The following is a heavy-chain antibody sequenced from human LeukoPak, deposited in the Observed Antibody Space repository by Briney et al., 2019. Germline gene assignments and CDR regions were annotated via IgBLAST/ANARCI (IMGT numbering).Heavy chain of an antibody. CDR1: GYTFIGYY. V-gene: IGHV1-2*02. Sequence: PGASVKVSCKASGYTFIGYYVHWVRQAPGQGLEWMGWINPNSGGTNYAQKFQGRVTMTRETSISTAYMELSRLRSDDTAVYYCAITRRRGEVSIDYWGQGTLVTVSS. D-gene: IGHD3-16*02. J-gene: IGHJ4*02. CDR3: AITRRRGEVSIDY. CDR2: INPNSGGT.